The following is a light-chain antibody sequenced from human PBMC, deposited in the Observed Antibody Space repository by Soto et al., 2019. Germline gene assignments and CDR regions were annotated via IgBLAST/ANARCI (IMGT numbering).Light chain of an antibody. CDR2: AAS. V-gene: IGKV1-39*01. CDR1: QSINDW. J-gene: IGKJ1*01. Sequence: DIQMTQSPSTLSASVGDRVTITRGASQSINDWLAWFQQKPGKAPKILIFAASSLQSGVPSRFSGSRSGPDFTLTISSLKPEDFATYYCQQSYSSPPTFGQGTKVDIK. CDR3: QQSYSSPPT.